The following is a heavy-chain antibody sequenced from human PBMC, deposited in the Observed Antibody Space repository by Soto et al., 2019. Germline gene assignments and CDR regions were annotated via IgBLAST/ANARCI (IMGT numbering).Heavy chain of an antibody. J-gene: IGHJ4*02. CDR2: IYYSGST. Sequence: PSETLSLTCTVSGGSISRGAYYWGWIRQPPGRGLEWIGYIYYSGSTYYNPSLKSRVTISVNTSKNQFSLKLSSVTAADTAVYYCARDRGGGYCSSTSCERFFDYWGQGTLVTVSS. CDR1: GGSISRGAYY. D-gene: IGHD2-2*01. CDR3: ARDRGGGYCSSTSCERFFDY. V-gene: IGHV4-30-4*08.